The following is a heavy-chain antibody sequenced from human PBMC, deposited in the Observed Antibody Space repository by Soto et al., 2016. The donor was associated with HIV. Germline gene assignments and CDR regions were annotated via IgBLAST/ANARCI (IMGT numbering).Heavy chain of an antibody. CDR3: ARAGLTMVRGVIWYYYGMDV. Sequence: QVQLQQWGAGLLKPSETLSLTCAVYGGSFSGYYWSWIRQPPGKGLEWIGEINHSGSTNYNPSLKSRVTISVDTSKNQFSLKLSSVTAADTAVYYCARAGLTMVRGVIWYYYGMDVWGQGTTVTVSS. CDR1: GGSFSGYY. D-gene: IGHD3-10*01. CDR2: INHSGST. V-gene: IGHV4-34*01. J-gene: IGHJ6*02.